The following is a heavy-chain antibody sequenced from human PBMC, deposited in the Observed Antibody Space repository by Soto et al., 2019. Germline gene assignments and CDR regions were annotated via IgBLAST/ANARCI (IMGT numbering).Heavy chain of an antibody. V-gene: IGHV4-59*01. D-gene: IGHD3-22*01. CDR3: ARGRTVRNYSDDSSDYFYFFDY. CDR2: VYYTGST. Sequence: SETLSLTCTVSGDSISTFYWGWMRQSPGKELEWIGYVYYTGSTNYNPSLKSRVTISVDRSKNQFSLKLTSANAADTAVYYCARGRTVRNYSDDSSDYFYFFDYWGQGTQVTVSA. CDR1: GDSISTFY. J-gene: IGHJ4*02.